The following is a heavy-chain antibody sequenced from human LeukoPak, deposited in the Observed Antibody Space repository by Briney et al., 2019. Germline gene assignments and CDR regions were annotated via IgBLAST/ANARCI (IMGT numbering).Heavy chain of an antibody. D-gene: IGHD3-3*01. V-gene: IGHV3-23*01. CDR3: ANIANFCDFLSGYYGAYYFDY. CDR1: GFTFSSYA. J-gene: IGHJ4*02. CDR2: ISGSGGST. Sequence: GGSLRLSCAASGFTFSSYAMSWVRQAPGKGLEWVSAISGSGGSTYYADSVKGRFTISRDNSKNTLYLQMNILRAEDTAVYYCANIANFCDFLSGYYGAYYFDYWGQGTLVTVSS.